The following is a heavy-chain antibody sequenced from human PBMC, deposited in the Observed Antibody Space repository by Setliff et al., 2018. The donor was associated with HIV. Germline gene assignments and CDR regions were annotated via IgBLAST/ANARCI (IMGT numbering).Heavy chain of an antibody. CDR2: ISHSGKS. J-gene: IGHJ4*02. V-gene: IGHV4-34*01. CDR3: ARQGAVTGHAFDS. Sequence: SETLSLTCAVYGGPFNFYFWTWIRQTPGKGLEWIGDISHSGKSNYNPSLKSRVTISVDTSKNHFSLRLSSVTAADTAVYYCARQGAVTGHAFDSWGPGALVTV. CDR1: GGPFNFYF. D-gene: IGHD6-19*01.